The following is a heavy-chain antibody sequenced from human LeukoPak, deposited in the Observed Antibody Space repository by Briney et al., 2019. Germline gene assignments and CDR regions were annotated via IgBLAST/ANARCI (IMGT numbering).Heavy chain of an antibody. Sequence: GGSLRLSCADSGFTFSRYAMSWVRQAPGKGLEWVPAISGSGDSTDYADSVKGRFTISRDNSKNTVYLQMNSLRAEDTAVYYCVKDQSPLYYYYGMDVWGQGTTVTVSS. J-gene: IGHJ6*02. V-gene: IGHV3-23*01. CDR3: VKDQSPLYYYYGMDV. CDR1: GFTFSRYA. CDR2: ISGSGDST.